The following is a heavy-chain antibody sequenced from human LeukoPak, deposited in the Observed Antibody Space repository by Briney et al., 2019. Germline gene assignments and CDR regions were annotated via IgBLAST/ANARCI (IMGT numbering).Heavy chain of an antibody. Sequence: PGGSLRLSCAASGFTFSDYYMSWIRQAPGKGLEWVSYISSSGSTIYYADSVKGRFAISRDNAKNSLYLQMNSLRAEDTAVYYCARSVIGYCSSTSCYLAFDIWGQGTMVTVSS. D-gene: IGHD2-2*01. CDR3: ARSVIGYCSSTSCYLAFDI. CDR2: ISSSGSTI. J-gene: IGHJ3*02. CDR1: GFTFSDYY. V-gene: IGHV3-11*04.